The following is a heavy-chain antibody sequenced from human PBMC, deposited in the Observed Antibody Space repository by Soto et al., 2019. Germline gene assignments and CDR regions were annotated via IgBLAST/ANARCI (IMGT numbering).Heavy chain of an antibody. CDR1: GGSVSSGSYY. J-gene: IGHJ4*02. CDR3: ATGEGSYYTTSRVNFDY. D-gene: IGHD1-26*01. CDR2: IYYSGST. Sequence: QVQLQESGPGLVKPSETLSLTCTVSGGSVSSGSYYWSWIRQPPGKGLEWIGYIYYSGSTNYNHSLKSRVTISVDTSKNQFSRKLSSVTAADTAVYYCATGEGSYYTTSRVNFDYWGQGTLVTVSS. V-gene: IGHV4-61*01.